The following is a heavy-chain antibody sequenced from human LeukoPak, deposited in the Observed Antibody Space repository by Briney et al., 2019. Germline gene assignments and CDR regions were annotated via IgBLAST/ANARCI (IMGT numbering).Heavy chain of an antibody. CDR1: GVSISSNY. J-gene: IGHJ4*02. CDR3: ARVKTGPLYNYGSFFYFDY. Sequence: SETLCLTCTVSGVSISSNYWSWIRQPPGKGLEWIGYIYYSGSTNFNPSLMGRVTISVDTSKNQFSLKLRSVTAADTAVYYCARVKTGPLYNYGSFFYFDYWGQGTLVTVSS. CDR2: IYYSGST. D-gene: IGHD5-18*01. V-gene: IGHV4-59*01.